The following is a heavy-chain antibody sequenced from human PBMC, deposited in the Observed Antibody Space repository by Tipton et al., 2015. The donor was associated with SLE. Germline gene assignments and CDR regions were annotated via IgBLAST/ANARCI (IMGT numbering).Heavy chain of an antibody. J-gene: IGHJ4*02. Sequence: TLSLTCTVSGGSISSGDYYWSWIRQPPGKGLEWIGYIFYSGTTYYNPSLKSRVTMSVDTSKNQFSLKLSSVTAADTAVYYCATVIGGYSGYDNDYWGQGTLVTVSS. V-gene: IGHV4-30-4*01. CDR2: IFYSGTT. CDR1: GGSISSGDYY. D-gene: IGHD5-12*01. CDR3: ATVIGGYSGYDNDY.